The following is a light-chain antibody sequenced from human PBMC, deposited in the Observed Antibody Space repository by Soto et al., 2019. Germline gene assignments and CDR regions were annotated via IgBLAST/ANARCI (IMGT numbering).Light chain of an antibody. J-gene: IGKJ3*01. CDR2: AAS. V-gene: IGKV3-11*01. CDR1: QSISSF. CDR3: QQSSNWPLT. Sequence: EIMLTQSPATLSLSPGERATLSCRASQSISSFLAWLQQKPGQAPRLLIYAASKRAPGIPARFSGSGSGTDFTLTISSLEPEDFAVYYCQQSSNWPLTFGPGTKVDI.